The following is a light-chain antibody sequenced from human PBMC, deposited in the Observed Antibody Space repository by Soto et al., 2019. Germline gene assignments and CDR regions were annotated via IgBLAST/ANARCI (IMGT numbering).Light chain of an antibody. CDR3: SSYTSISTWV. CDR2: EVS. J-gene: IGLJ3*02. V-gene: IGLV2-14*01. Sequence: QSVLTQPASVSGSPGQSITISCTGTSSDVGGYNYVSWYQHHPGKAPKLVICEVSNRPPGVSNRFSGSKSANTASLTISGLQDEDDADYYCSSYTSISTWVFGGGTKVTV. CDR1: SSDVGGYNY.